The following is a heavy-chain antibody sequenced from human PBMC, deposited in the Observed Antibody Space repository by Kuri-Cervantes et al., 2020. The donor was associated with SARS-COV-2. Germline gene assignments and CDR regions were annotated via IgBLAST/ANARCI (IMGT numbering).Heavy chain of an antibody. V-gene: IGHV4-59*01. CDR2: IYYSGST. D-gene: IGHD1-26*01. Sequence: SETLSLTCTVSGGSIRSYYWSWIRQPPGKGLEWIGYIYYSGSTNYNPSLKSRVTISVDTSKNQFSLKLSSVTAADTAVYYCARGRIVGATPWDYWGQGTLVTVSS. CDR1: GGSIRSYY. J-gene: IGHJ4*02. CDR3: ARGRIVGATPWDY.